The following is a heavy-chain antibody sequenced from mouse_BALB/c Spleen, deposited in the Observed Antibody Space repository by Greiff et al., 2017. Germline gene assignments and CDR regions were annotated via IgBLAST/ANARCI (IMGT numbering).Heavy chain of an antibody. V-gene: IGHV1-31*01. Sequence: VQLQQSGPELVKPGASVKISCKASGYSFTGYYMHWVKQSHVKSLEWIGRINPYNGATSYNQNFKDKASLTVDKSSSTAYMELHSLTSEDSAVYYCARSQGNYGEYFDVWGAGTTVTVSS. CDR2: INPYNGAT. CDR3: ARSQGNYGEYFDV. D-gene: IGHD2-1*01. CDR1: GYSFTGYY. J-gene: IGHJ1*01.